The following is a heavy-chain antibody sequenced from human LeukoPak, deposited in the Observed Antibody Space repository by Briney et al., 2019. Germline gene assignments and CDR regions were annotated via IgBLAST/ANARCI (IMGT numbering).Heavy chain of an antibody. V-gene: IGHV3-11*04. CDR1: GFTFSDCY. CDR3: ANENYYGSGSYPDY. CDR2: ISSSGSTI. J-gene: IGHJ4*02. Sequence: KTGGSLRLSCAASGFTFSDCYMSWIRQAPGKGLEWVSYISSSGSTIYYADSVKGRFTISRDNSKNTLYLQMNSLRAEDTAVYYCANENYYGSGSYPDYWGQGTLVTVSS. D-gene: IGHD3-10*01.